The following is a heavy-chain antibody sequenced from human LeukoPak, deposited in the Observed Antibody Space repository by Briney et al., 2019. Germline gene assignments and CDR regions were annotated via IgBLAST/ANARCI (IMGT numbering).Heavy chain of an antibody. CDR2: IYYSGST. CDR3: ASISGYDSTDYYCGMTG. V-gene: IGHV4-59*08. J-gene: IGHJ6*02. Sequence: SQTLSLTYTVSGGSINSYYWRWIRQPPGKGLEWIGYIYYSGSTNYNTSVKSQITISVDTSKNQFSLKLSTVSAADTAVYYWASISGYDSTDYYCGMTGWSQGTTVTVSS. CDR1: GGSINSYY. D-gene: IGHD5-12*01.